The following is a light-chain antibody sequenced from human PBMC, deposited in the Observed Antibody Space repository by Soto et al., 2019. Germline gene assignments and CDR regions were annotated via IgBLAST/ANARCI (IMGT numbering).Light chain of an antibody. CDR2: DAS. J-gene: IGKJ4*02. CDR1: QSVSTF. CDR3: QQRTNWPLT. V-gene: IGKV3-11*01. Sequence: EIVLTPSQATLSLSPGERATLSCRTSQSVSTFLAWYQQKPGQAPRLLLYDASNRATGIPARFSGTGSGTDFTLTIGSLEPEDFAVYYCQQRTNWPLTFGGGTKVEIK.